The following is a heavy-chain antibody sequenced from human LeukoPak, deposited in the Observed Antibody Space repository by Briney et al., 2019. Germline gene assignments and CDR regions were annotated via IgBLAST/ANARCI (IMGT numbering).Heavy chain of an antibody. J-gene: IGHJ3*02. V-gene: IGHV3-11*05. CDR3: AREYYYDTSGSYAFDI. D-gene: IGHD3-22*01. Sequence: PGGSLRLSCAASGFTFSGYHMSWIRQGPGKGLEWVSYISSSSSYTNYADSVKGRFTISRDNAKNSLYLQMNSLRAEDTAVYYCAREYYYDTSGSYAFDIWGQGTMVTVSS. CDR1: GFTFSGYH. CDR2: ISSSSSYT.